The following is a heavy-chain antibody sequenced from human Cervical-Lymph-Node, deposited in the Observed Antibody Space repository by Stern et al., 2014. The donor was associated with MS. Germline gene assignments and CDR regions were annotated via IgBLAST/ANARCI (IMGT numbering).Heavy chain of an antibody. Sequence: EVQLVESGGGLVQPGGSLRLSCAASGLSFGSYSMNWVRQAPGKGLALVSYISPGSSTRYDADSVRCRFNISRDNAENSLYLQMNSLRHEDTAVYFCARDCNSASCYDYFYGLDVWGQGTTVTVSS. J-gene: IGHJ6*02. CDR2: ISPGSSTR. CDR1: GLSFGSYS. V-gene: IGHV3-48*02. D-gene: IGHD2-2*01. CDR3: ARDCNSASCYDYFYGLDV.